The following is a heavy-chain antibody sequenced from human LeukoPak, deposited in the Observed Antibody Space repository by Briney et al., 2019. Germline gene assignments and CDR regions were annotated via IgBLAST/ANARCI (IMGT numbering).Heavy chain of an antibody. Sequence: GGSLRLSCAASGFTFSSYGMHWVRQAPGKGLEWVANIKQDGSEKYYVDSVKGRFTISRDNAKNSLYLQMNSLRAEDTAVYYCARDGATEDSYGLYYFDYWGQGTLVTVSS. D-gene: IGHD5-18*01. V-gene: IGHV3-7*01. CDR2: IKQDGSEK. CDR3: ARDGATEDSYGLYYFDY. J-gene: IGHJ4*02. CDR1: GFTFSSYG.